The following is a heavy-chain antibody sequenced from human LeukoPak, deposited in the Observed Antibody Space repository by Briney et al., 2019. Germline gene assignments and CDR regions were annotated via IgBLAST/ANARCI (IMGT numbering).Heavy chain of an antibody. J-gene: IGHJ4*02. Sequence: PGGSLRLSCAASGFIFSSYAMSWVRQAPGKGLEWVSAISGGGGSTYYADSVKGRFTISRDNSKNTLSLQMSSLRAEDTAVYYCAKDRRIAVAGTMVDYWGQGILVTVST. CDR3: AKDRRIAVAGTMVDY. CDR1: GFIFSSYA. D-gene: IGHD6-19*01. CDR2: ISGGGGST. V-gene: IGHV3-23*01.